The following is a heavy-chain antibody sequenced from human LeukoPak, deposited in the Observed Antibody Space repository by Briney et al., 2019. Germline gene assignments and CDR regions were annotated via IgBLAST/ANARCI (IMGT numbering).Heavy chain of an antibody. CDR1: GFTFSSFG. CDR3: AKDGTTVTTLNYFDY. V-gene: IGHV3-33*06. CDR2: IWYDGSNK. D-gene: IGHD4-17*01. Sequence: QPGRSLRLSCAASGFTFSSFGMHWVRQAPGKGRVWVAIIWYDGSNKYYADSVKGRFTISRDNSKNTLYLQMNSLRAEDTAVYYCAKDGTTVTTLNYFDYWGQGTLVTVSS. J-gene: IGHJ4*02.